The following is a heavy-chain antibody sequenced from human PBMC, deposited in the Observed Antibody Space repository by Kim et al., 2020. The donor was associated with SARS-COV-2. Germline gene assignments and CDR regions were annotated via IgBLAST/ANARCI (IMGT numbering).Heavy chain of an antibody. J-gene: IGHJ5*02. V-gene: IGHV4-39*07. Sequence: PSLKSRVTISVDTSKNQFSLKLSSVTAADTAVYYCARDRVAAGQGWFDPWGQGTLVTVSS. D-gene: IGHD6-13*01. CDR3: ARDRVAAGQGWFDP.